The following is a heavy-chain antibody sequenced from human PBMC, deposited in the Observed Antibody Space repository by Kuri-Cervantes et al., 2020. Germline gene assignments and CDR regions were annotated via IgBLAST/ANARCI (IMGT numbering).Heavy chain of an antibody. CDR3: ARDLSSYGSGSYYNPWFDP. D-gene: IGHD3-10*01. J-gene: IGHJ5*02. CDR1: GSTLSDYY. Sequence: GGSLRPSCAASGSTLSDYYMSWIRPAPGRVLEWVSYISSSGSTIYYADSVKGRFTISRDNAKNSLYLQMNSLRDEDTAVYYCARDLSSYGSGSYYNPWFDPWGQGTLVTVSS. CDR2: ISSSGSTI. V-gene: IGHV3-11*04.